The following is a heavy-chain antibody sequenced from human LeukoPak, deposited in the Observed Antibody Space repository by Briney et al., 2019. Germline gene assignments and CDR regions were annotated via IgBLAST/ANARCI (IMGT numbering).Heavy chain of an antibody. D-gene: IGHD3-10*01. CDR1: GGSISSYY. CDR3: ARWKYYSSYFDY. Sequence: SETLSLTCTGSGGSISSYYWSCIRQPPGKGLEWIGYIYYSGSTNYNPSLKSRVTISVDTSKNQFSLKLSSVTAADTAVYYCARWKYYSSYFDYWGQGTLVTVSS. CDR2: IYYSGST. V-gene: IGHV4-59*01. J-gene: IGHJ4*02.